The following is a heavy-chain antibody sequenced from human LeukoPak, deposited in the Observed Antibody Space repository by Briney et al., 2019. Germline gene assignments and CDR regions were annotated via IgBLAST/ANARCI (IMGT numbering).Heavy chain of an antibody. CDR1: GGSISSGGYY. CDR2: AYSSGST. J-gene: IGHJ5*02. CDR3: ARDGASRYCSGGSCYRFDP. V-gene: IGHV4-31*03. D-gene: IGHD2-15*01. Sequence: PSETLSLTCTVSGGSISSGGYYWSWIRQHPGKGLEWIGYAYSSGSTYYNPSLKSRVTISVDTSKNQFSLKLSSVTAADTAVYYCARDGASRYCSGGSCYRFDPWGQGTLVTVSS.